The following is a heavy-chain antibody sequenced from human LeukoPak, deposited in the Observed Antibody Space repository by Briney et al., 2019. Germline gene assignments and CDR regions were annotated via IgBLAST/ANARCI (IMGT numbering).Heavy chain of an antibody. CDR1: GFTFSDAW. J-gene: IGHJ6*03. CDR2: INWNGGST. CDR3: ARDSRRWLQLYYMDV. V-gene: IGHV3-20*04. D-gene: IGHD5-24*01. Sequence: PGGSLRLSCAASGFTFSDAWMTWVRQAPGKGLEWVSGINWNGGSTGYADSVKGRFTISRDNAKNSLYLQMNSLRAEDTALYYCARDSRRWLQLYYMDVWGKGTTVTVSS.